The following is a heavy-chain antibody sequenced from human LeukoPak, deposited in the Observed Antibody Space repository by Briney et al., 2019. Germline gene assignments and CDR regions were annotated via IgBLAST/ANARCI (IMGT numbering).Heavy chain of an antibody. V-gene: IGHV1-8*03. CDR1: GYTFTTYD. CDR2: MNPNTGNT. CDR3: ARCQRQWDHNWFAP. D-gene: IGHD1-26*01. Sequence: GASVRVSCKASGYTFTTYDLNWVRQAAGQGLEWMGWMNPNTGNTHYAQNFQGRVTFTRNTSISTAYMVLSSLTSDDTAVYFCARCQRQWDHNWFAPWGQGTLVTVSS. J-gene: IGHJ5*02.